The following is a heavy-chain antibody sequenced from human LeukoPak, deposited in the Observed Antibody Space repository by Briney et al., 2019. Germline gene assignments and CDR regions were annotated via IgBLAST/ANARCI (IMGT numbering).Heavy chain of an antibody. CDR2: INPNSGGT. CDR3: ARELGSGTWDAFDV. V-gene: IGHV1-2*02. D-gene: IGHD3-10*02. Sequence: ASVKVSCKASGYTFTGYYMHWVRQAPGQGLEWMGWINPNSGGTNYAQKFQGRVTMTRDTSISTAYMELSSLRSDDTAVYYCARELGSGTWDAFDVWGQGTMVTVSS. CDR1: GYTFTGYY. J-gene: IGHJ3*01.